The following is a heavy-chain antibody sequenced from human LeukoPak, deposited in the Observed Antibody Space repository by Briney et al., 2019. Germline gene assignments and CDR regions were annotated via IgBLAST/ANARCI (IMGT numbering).Heavy chain of an antibody. CDR3: AKAGCSSTSCYHYYYYMDV. CDR1: GFTFSSYE. Sequence: SGGSLRLSCAASGFTFSSYEMNWVRQAPGKGLGWVSYISSSGSTIYYADSVKGRFTISRDNAKNSLYLQMNSLRAEDTAVYYCAKAGCSSTSCYHYYYYMDVWGKGTTVTVSS. J-gene: IGHJ6*03. V-gene: IGHV3-48*03. D-gene: IGHD2-2*01. CDR2: ISSSGSTI.